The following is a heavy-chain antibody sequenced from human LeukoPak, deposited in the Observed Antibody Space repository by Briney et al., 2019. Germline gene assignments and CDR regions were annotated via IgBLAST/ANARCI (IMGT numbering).Heavy chain of an antibody. CDR1: GLSISGQW. CDR3: ARNTLAIAAAAFFDF. CDR2: ISSSGSRI. V-gene: IGHV3-48*04. J-gene: IGHJ4*02. Sequence: PGGSLRLSCVASGLSISGQWMNWVRQAPGKGLEWVSYISSSGSRIYYTASVKGRFTISRDNAKNSLYLQMNSLRVEDTALYYCARNTLAIAAAAFFDFWGQGTLVTVSS. D-gene: IGHD6-13*01.